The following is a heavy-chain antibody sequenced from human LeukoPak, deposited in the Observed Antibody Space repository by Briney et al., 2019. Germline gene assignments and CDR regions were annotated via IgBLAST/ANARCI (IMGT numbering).Heavy chain of an antibody. Sequence: ASVKVSCKASGYTFSSYGISWVRQAPGQGLERPGWVSAYNGKATHLKNLQGRVTMTTDTSTTTAYMELRNLSTYDTAVYYCARDDYYGMDVWGQGTTIIVSS. CDR3: ARDDYYGMDV. J-gene: IGHJ6*02. CDR2: VSAYNGKA. CDR1: GYTFSSYG. V-gene: IGHV1-18*01.